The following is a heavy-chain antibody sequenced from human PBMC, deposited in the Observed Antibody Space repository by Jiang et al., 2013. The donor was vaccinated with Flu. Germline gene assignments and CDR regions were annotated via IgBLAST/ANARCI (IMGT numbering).Heavy chain of an antibody. J-gene: IGHJ3*01. V-gene: IGHV1-69*01. Sequence: GAEVKKPGSSVKVSCKTSGGTFSSYVISWVRQAPGQGLEWMGGIIPIFGTAKYAQKFQGRVAIIADESTSTAYMELSSLRSEDTAVYYCARGGTHYYSSGSYYLGDVFFDV. CDR3: ARGGTHYYSSGSYYLGDVFFDV. CDR1: GGTFSSYV. CDR2: IIPIFGTA. D-gene: IGHD3-10*01.